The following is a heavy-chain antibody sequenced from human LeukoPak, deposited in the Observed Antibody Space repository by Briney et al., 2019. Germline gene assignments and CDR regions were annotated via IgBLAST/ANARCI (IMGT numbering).Heavy chain of an antibody. CDR1: GFSFNTYG. D-gene: IGHD6-19*01. V-gene: IGHV3-30*02. Sequence: PGGSLRLSCAASGFSFNTYGMHWVRQTPGKGLEWVAFIRYDGSNKFYADSVKGRFTISRDNSKNTLYLQMNSLRAEDTAVYYCARDPSYSSGWPYYYYYMDVWGKGTTVTVSS. CDR2: IRYDGSNK. J-gene: IGHJ6*03. CDR3: ARDPSYSSGWPYYYYYMDV.